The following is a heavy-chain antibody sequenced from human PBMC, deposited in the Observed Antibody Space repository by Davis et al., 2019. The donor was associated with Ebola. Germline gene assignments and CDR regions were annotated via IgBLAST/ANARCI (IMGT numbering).Heavy chain of an antibody. V-gene: IGHV4-34*01. D-gene: IGHD5-18*01. J-gene: IGHJ6*02. CDR3: ARLVAGLDSYGAYQYYYGMDV. CDR2: INQRGRT. Sequence: SETLSLTCAVYGGSISGYYWSWIRQPPGEGLEWIGQINQRGRTSYNPSLKSRVTISVETSKNQLSLQLSSVTAADTAVYYCARLVAGLDSYGAYQYYYGMDVWGQGTAVTVSS. CDR1: GGSISGYY.